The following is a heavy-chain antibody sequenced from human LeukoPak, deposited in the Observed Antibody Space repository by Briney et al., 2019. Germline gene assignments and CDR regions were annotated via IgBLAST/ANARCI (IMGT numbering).Heavy chain of an antibody. V-gene: IGHV3-15*01. J-gene: IGHJ6*03. CDR3: TTDGYNHFMDV. CDR2: IKSKTDGGTT. CDR1: GFTFSNAW. D-gene: IGHD5-24*01. Sequence: PGGSLRLSCAASGFTFSNAWMSWVRQAPGKGLEWVGRIKSKTDGGTTDYAAPVKGRFTISRDDSKTTLYLQMNSLKTEDTAVYCCTTDGYNHFMDVWGKGTPVTVSS.